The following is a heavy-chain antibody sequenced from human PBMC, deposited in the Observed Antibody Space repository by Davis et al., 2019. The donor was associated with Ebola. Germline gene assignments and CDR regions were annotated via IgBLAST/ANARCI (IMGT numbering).Heavy chain of an antibody. D-gene: IGHD3-3*01. CDR1: GFTFSSYW. J-gene: IGHJ6*02. CDR3: ARDPSDDFWSGIWGV. V-gene: IGHV3-21*01. Sequence: GESLKISCAASGFTFSSYWMSWVRQAPGKGLEWVSSISSSSSYIYYADSVKGRFTISRDNAKNSLYLQMNSLRAEDTAVYYCARDPSDDFWSGIWGVWGQGTTVTVSS. CDR2: ISSSSSYI.